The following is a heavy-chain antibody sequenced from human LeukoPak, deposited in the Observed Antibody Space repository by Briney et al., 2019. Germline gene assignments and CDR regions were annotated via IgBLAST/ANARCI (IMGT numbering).Heavy chain of an antibody. Sequence: QSGGSLRLSCAASGFTFSTYPMHWVRQAPGKGLEYVSAISSNGGSTYYANSVKGRFTISRDNSKNTLYLQMGSLRAEDMAVYYCARVPQVETAMIDYWGQGTLVTVSS. CDR2: ISSNGGST. CDR3: ARVPQVETAMIDY. D-gene: IGHD5-18*01. J-gene: IGHJ4*02. V-gene: IGHV3-64*01. CDR1: GFTFSTYP.